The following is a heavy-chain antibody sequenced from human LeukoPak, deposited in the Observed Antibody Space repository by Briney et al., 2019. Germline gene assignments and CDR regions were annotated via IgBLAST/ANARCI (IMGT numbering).Heavy chain of an antibody. V-gene: IGHV3-21*01. D-gene: IGHD6-13*01. CDR2: ISSSSSYT. CDR3: ARAPGSWYFRWFDP. J-gene: IGHJ5*02. CDR1: GFIFTPYE. Sequence: GGSLRLSCAASGFIFTPYEMNWVRQAPGKGLEWVSSISSSSSYTYYADSVKGRFTISRDNAKNSLYLQMNSLRAEDTAVYYCARAPGSWYFRWFDPWGQGTLVTVSS.